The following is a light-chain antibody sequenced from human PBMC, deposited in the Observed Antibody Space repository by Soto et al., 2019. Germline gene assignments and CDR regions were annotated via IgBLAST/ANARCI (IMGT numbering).Light chain of an antibody. CDR2: AAS. CDR1: QSINTY. V-gene: IGKV1-39*01. Sequence: IQVTQSPSSLSASVGDRVTITCRASQSINTYLSWYQQKPGRAPKHLINAASSLQTGVPSRFSGSGSGTDFTLTISSLQPEDFATYYCQQADSFPVTFGQGTRLEIK. CDR3: QQADSFPVT. J-gene: IGKJ5*01.